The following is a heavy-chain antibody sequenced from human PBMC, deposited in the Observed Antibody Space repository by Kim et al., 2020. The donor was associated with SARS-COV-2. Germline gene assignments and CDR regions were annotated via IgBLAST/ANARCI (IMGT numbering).Heavy chain of an antibody. CDR3: VRPNSTSCPCYYMDV. CDR2: VISDGSRT. J-gene: IGHJ6*03. D-gene: IGHD2-2*01. Sequence: GGSLRLSCAASGFTFSTYWMYWVRQAPGKGLVWVSRVISDGSRTDYADSVKGRFTISRDNAKNTLYLQMNSLRAEDTAVYYCVRPNSTSCPCYYMDVWGKGTTVTVSS. V-gene: IGHV3-74*01. CDR1: GFTFSTYW.